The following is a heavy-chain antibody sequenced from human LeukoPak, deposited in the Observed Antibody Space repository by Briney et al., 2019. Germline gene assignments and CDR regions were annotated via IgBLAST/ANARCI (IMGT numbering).Heavy chain of an antibody. D-gene: IGHD3-22*01. Sequence: GESLKISCKGSGYTFTSYWIGWVRQMPGKGLEWMGIIYPGDSDTRYSPSFQGQVTISADKSISTAYLQWSSLKASDTAMYYCARIRKYYYDSSGYCDYWGQGTLVTVSS. CDR3: ARIRKYYYDSSGYCDY. CDR1: GYTFTSYW. CDR2: IYPGDSDT. J-gene: IGHJ4*02. V-gene: IGHV5-51*01.